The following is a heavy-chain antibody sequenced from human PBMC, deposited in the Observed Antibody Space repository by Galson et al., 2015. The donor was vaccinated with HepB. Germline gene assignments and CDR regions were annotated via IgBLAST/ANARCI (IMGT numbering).Heavy chain of an antibody. CDR1: GGSISSYY. V-gene: IGHV4-4*07. Sequence: TLSLTCTVSGGSISSYYWSWIRQPAGKGLEWIGRIYTSGSTNYNPSLKSRVTMSVDTSKNQFSLKLSSVTAADTAVYYCARVGASVAGPTPSYYYYMDVWGKGTTVTVSS. J-gene: IGHJ6*03. D-gene: IGHD6-19*01. CDR2: IYTSGST. CDR3: ARVGASVAGPTPSYYYYMDV.